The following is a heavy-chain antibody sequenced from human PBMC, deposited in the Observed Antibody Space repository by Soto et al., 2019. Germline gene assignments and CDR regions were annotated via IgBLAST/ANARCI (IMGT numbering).Heavy chain of an antibody. CDR3: AKDPGSSWYLNWFDP. D-gene: IGHD6-13*01. J-gene: IGHJ5*02. V-gene: IGHV3-23*01. CDR2: ISGSGGST. CDR1: GFTFSSYA. Sequence: GGSLRLSCAASGFTFSSYAMSWVRQAPGKGLEWVSAISGSGGSTYYADSVKGRFTISRDNSKNTLYLQMNSLRAEDTAVYYCAKDPGSSWYLNWFDPWGQEPWSPSPQ.